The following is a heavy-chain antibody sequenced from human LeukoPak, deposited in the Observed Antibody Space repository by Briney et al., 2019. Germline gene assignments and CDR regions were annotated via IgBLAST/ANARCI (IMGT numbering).Heavy chain of an antibody. CDR3: ARDLFSYTTLRYFDY. V-gene: IGHV4-61*01. Sequence: SETLSLNCSVSGGSIGSSTNDYWSWIRQPPGKGLEWIGYIYDSGGTKYNPSLQSRGTISVDTSKNQFSFKLSSVTAADTAVYYCARDLFSYTTLRYFDYWGQGALVTVSS. CDR1: GGSIGSSTNDY. CDR2: IYDSGGT. D-gene: IGHD2-15*01. J-gene: IGHJ4*02.